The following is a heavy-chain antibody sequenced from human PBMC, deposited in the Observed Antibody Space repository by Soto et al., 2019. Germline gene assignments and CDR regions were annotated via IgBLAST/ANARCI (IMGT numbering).Heavy chain of an antibody. D-gene: IGHD6-19*01. J-gene: IGHJ4*02. CDR1: GGTFSSYA. CDR2: IIPIFGTA. Sequence: ASVKVSCKASGGTFSSYAISWVRQAPGQGLEWMGGIIPIFGTANYAQKFQGRVTITADESTSTAYMELSSLRSEDTAVYYCASGPVAGMGYFDYWGQGTLVTVSS. CDR3: ASGPVAGMGYFDY. V-gene: IGHV1-69*13.